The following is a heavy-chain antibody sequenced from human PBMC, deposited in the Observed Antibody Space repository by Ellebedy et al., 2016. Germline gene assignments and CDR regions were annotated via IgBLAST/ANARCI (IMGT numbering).Heavy chain of an antibody. Sequence: GESLKISXAASGFTFSSYSMNWVRQAPGKGLEWVSYISSSSSTIYYADSVKGRFTISRDNAKNSLYLQMNSLRAEDTAVYYCARAKRYMDVWGKGTTVTVSS. CDR3: ARAKRYMDV. CDR2: ISSSSSTI. CDR1: GFTFSSYS. J-gene: IGHJ6*03. D-gene: IGHD1-1*01. V-gene: IGHV3-48*01.